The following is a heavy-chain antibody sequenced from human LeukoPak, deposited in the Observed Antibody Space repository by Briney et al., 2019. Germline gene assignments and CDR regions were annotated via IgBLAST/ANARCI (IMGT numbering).Heavy chain of an antibody. V-gene: IGHV1-69*13. J-gene: IGHJ5*02. CDR3: ARDLDFWSGYPIPEEWFDP. D-gene: IGHD3-3*01. Sequence: ASVKVSCKASGYTFTSYAMNWVRQAPGQGLEWMGGIIPIFGTANYAQKFQGRVTITADESTSTAYMELSSLRSEDTAVYYCARDLDFWSGYPIPEEWFDPWGQGTLVTVSS. CDR2: IIPIFGTA. CDR1: GYTFTSYA.